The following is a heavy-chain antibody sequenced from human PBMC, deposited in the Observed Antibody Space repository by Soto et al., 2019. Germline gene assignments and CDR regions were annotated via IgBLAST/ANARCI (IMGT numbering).Heavy chain of an antibody. V-gene: IGHV1-69*13. CDR3: ARFHYDILTGYYYYYFDY. D-gene: IGHD3-9*01. Sequence: SVKVSCKASGGTFSSYAISWVRQAPGQGLEWMGGIIPIFGTANYAQKFQGRVTITADESTSTAYMELSSLRSEDTAVYYCARFHYDILTGYYYYYFDYWGQGTLVTVSS. J-gene: IGHJ4*02. CDR1: GGTFSSYA. CDR2: IIPIFGTA.